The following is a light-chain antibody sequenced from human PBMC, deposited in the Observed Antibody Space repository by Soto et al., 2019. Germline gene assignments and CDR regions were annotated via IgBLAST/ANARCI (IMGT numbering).Light chain of an antibody. CDR3: QQYDTPPFT. CDR2: DAS. Sequence: DIQMTQSPSSLSASVGDRVTITCQASQGINNYLNWYQQEPGKAPKLLIYDASDLKTGVPSRFSVIEYVTNFLFTISSLQPEDFATYYCQQYDTPPFTFGPGTILDI. J-gene: IGKJ3*01. V-gene: IGKV1-33*01. CDR1: QGINNY.